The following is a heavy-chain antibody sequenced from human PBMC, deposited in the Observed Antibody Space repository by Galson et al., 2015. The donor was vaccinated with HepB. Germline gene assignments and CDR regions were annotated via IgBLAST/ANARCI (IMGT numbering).Heavy chain of an antibody. CDR1: GYTFTGYY. Sequence: SVKVSCKASGYTFTGYYMHWVRQAPGQGLEWMGWINPNSGNTNYAQKLQGRVTMTTDTSTITAYMELRSLRSDDTAVYYCARGGVAVDCSSTYCPRTQLHYCVQGTLVTASS. J-gene: IGHJ4*02. CDR2: INPNSGNT. V-gene: IGHV1-18*04. CDR3: ARGGVAVDCSSTYCPRTQLHY. D-gene: IGHD2-2*01.